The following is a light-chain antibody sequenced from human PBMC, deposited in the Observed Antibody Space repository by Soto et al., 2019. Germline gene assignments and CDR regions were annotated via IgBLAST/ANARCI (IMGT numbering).Light chain of an antibody. J-gene: IGLJ2*01. CDR1: SSDVGGYNS. Sequence: QSALTQPPSASGSPGQSVTISCTGSSSDVGGYNSVSWYQHHPGKVPKVMIYEVSKRPSGVPDRFSGSKSVNTASLTVSGLQAEDEADYYCSSYACSNNLVFGGGTKLTVL. V-gene: IGLV2-8*01. CDR2: EVS. CDR3: SSYACSNNLV.